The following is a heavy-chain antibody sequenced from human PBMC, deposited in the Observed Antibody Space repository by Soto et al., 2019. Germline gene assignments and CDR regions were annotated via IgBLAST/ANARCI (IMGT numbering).Heavy chain of an antibody. CDR2: IIPIFGTA. J-gene: IGHJ4*02. CDR1: GGTFSSYA. CDR3: AGPYYDFWSGYYTGFDY. D-gene: IGHD3-3*01. Sequence: QVQLVQSGAEVKKPGSSVKVSCKASGGTFSSYAISWVRQAPGQGLEWMGGIIPIFGTANYAQKFQGRVTITADESTSTAYMELSSLRSEDTAVYYCAGPYYDFWSGYYTGFDYWGQGTLVTVSS. V-gene: IGHV1-69*12.